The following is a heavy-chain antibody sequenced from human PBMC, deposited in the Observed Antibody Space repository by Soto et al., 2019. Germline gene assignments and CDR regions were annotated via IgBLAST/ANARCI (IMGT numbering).Heavy chain of an antibody. D-gene: IGHD4-17*01. V-gene: IGHV1-69*13. Sequence: SVKVSCKASGGTFSSYAISWVRRAPGQGLEWMGGIIPIFGTANYAQKFQGRVTITADESTSTAYMELSSLRSEDTAVYYCARDLEPYDYGGYVGYYYYGMDVWGQGTTVTVSS. CDR1: GGTFSSYA. CDR2: IIPIFGTA. CDR3: ARDLEPYDYGGYVGYYYYGMDV. J-gene: IGHJ6*02.